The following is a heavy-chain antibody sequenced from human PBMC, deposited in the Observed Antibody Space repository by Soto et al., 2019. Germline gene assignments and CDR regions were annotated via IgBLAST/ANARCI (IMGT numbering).Heavy chain of an antibody. V-gene: IGHV3-23*01. J-gene: IGHJ6*02. D-gene: IGHD3-3*01. CDR2: ISGSGGST. CDR3: AKDGVPYYDFWSGLYYYYYGMDV. CDR1: GFTFSSYA. Sequence: PGGSLRLSCAASGFTFSSYAMSWVRQAPGKGLEWVSAISGSGGSTYYADSVKGRFTISRDNSKNTLYLQMNSLRAEDTAVYYCAKDGVPYYDFWSGLYYYYYGMDVWGQGTTVTVSS.